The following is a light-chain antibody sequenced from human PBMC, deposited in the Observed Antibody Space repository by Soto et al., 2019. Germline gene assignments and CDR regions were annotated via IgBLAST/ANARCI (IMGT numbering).Light chain of an antibody. CDR1: QSVSTF. CDR2: DAS. CDR3: QQYDSYSWT. Sequence: DIQMTQSPSTLSASAGDTVTITCRASQSVSTFLAWYQQKPGKAPQLLIFDASSLKSGVPSRFRSSGSGTEFTLTISSLQHDDFATYYCQQYDSYSWTFGQGTKVEIK. J-gene: IGKJ1*01. V-gene: IGKV1-5*01.